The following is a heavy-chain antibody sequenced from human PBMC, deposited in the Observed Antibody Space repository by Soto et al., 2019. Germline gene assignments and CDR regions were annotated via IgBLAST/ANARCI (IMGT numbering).Heavy chain of an antibody. Sequence: PGGSLRLSWAASGFTFSNYGMHWVRQAPGKGLEWVAVISYDGSNRYYADSVKGRFTTSRDNSKNTLYLQMNSLRAEDAAVYYCARALWDYDFWSGYSTTSYGMDVWGQGTTVTDSS. CDR2: ISYDGSNR. J-gene: IGHJ6*02. V-gene: IGHV3-30-3*01. D-gene: IGHD3-3*01. CDR3: ARALWDYDFWSGYSTTSYGMDV. CDR1: GFTFSNYG.